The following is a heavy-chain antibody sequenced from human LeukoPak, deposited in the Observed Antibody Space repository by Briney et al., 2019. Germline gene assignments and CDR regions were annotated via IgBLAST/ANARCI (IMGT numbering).Heavy chain of an antibody. CDR3: ASGRYGPGLGN. Sequence: PSETLSLTCAVYGASFSDSFWSWIRQSPEKGLEWMGEINNSGSTSYNPSLNSRVIMSVDRSKNQFSLRLTSVADADTAAYYCASGRYGPGLGNWGQGTLVTVSS. J-gene: IGHJ4*02. D-gene: IGHD3-10*01. V-gene: IGHV4-34*01. CDR1: GASFSDSF. CDR2: INNSGST.